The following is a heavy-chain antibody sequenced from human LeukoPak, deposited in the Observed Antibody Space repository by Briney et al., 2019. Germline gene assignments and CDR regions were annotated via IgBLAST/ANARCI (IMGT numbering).Heavy chain of an antibody. CDR1: GFTVSSTY. D-gene: IGHD4-11*01. V-gene: IGHV3-23*01. Sequence: GGSLRLSCAASGFTVSSTYMSWVRQAPGKGLEWVSAISGSGGSTYYADSVKGRFTISRDNSKNTLYLQMNSLRTEDTAVYFCARWGNDYSQFDSWGQGTLVTVS. J-gene: IGHJ4*02. CDR3: ARWGNDYSQFDS. CDR2: ISGSGGST.